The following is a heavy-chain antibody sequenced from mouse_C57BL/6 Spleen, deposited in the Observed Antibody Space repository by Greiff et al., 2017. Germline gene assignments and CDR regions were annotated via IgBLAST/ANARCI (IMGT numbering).Heavy chain of an antibody. V-gene: IGHV1-20*01. J-gene: IGHJ2*01. CDR1: GYSFTGYF. D-gene: IGHD2-1*01. Sequence: EVQLQQSGPELVKPGDSVKISCKASGYSFTGYFMNWVMQSHGKSLEWIGRINPYNGDTFYNQKFKGKATLTVDKSSSTAHMELRSLTSEDSAVYYCARGGGNYGFDYWGQGTTLTVSS. CDR2: INPYNGDT. CDR3: ARGGGNYGFDY.